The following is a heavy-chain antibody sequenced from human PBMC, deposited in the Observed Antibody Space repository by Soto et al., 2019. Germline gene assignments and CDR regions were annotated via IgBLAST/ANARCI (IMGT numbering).Heavy chain of an antibody. D-gene: IGHD6-13*01. CDR1: GGSFSGYY. CDR3: ARVGQGYSSSWYWGRAFDI. Sequence: SETLSLTCAVYGGSFSGYYWSWIRQPPGKGLEWIGEINHSGSTNYNPSLKSRVTISVDTSKNQFSLKLSSVTAADTAVYYCARVGQGYSSSWYWGRAFDIWGQGTMVT. CDR2: INHSGST. J-gene: IGHJ3*02. V-gene: IGHV4-34*01.